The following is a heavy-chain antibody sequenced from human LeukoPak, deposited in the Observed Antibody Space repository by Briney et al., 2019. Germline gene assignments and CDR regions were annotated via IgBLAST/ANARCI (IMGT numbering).Heavy chain of an antibody. J-gene: IGHJ4*02. CDR3: AIVGFSEVEWLLYSDH. Sequence: GGSLRLSCAASGLASSVYAMSWVRQAPGKGLEWVSAISGSSGHTYYADSVKGRFTISRDNSKNTLYLQMNSLRAEDTAVYYCAIVGFSEVEWLLYSDHWGQGTLVTVSS. CDR2: ISGSSGHT. V-gene: IGHV3-23*01. D-gene: IGHD3-3*01. CDR1: GLASSVYA.